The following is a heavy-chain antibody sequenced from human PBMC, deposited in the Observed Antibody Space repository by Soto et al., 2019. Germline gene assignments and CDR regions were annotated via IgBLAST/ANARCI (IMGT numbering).Heavy chain of an antibody. J-gene: IGHJ4*02. CDR1: GFTFTSYA. D-gene: IGHD6-13*01. V-gene: IGHV1-18*01. Sequence: QIQLVQSGAEVKKPGASVKVSCKASGFTFTSYAFAWVRQAPGQGLEYMGWISAYSGNTNYAQKFQGRATMTTDTSASTVYMELRSLRSDDTAVYYCARVGQLKEARELDYWGQGTPVTVSS. CDR3: ARVGQLKEARELDY. CDR2: ISAYSGNT.